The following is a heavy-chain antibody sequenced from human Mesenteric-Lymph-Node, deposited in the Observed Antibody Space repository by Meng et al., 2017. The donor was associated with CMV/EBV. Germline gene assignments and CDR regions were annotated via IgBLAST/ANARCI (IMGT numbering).Heavy chain of an antibody. J-gene: IGHJ5*01. V-gene: IGHV5-51*01. CDR2: IYPADSDT. Sequence: GESLKISCRGSGYSFTNYWIAWVRQMPGKGLEWMGIIYPADSDTSYSPSFQGQVTISADKSINTAYLQWNSLATSDTAMYYCVKGRDPLDSWGQGTLVTVSS. CDR1: GYSFTNYW. CDR3: VKGRDPLDS.